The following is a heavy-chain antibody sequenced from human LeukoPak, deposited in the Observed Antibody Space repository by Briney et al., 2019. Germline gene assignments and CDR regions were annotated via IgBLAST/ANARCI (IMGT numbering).Heavy chain of an antibody. V-gene: IGHV3-7*01. J-gene: IGHJ4*02. Sequence: GGSLRLSCEGSGFTFSDYWMGWVRQAPGKGREWVANIIKDGSDKYYVDSVKGRFSISRDNAKNSVYLQMSGLRVEDTAVYYCTRELWPADYWGQGILVTVSS. D-gene: IGHD3-16*01. CDR2: IIKDGSDK. CDR1: GFTFSDYW. CDR3: TRELWPADY.